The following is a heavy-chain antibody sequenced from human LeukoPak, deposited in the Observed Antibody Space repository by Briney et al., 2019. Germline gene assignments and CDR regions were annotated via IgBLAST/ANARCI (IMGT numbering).Heavy chain of an antibody. V-gene: IGHV3-7*01. CDR3: ARGDTRGYYYRFFDY. CDR2: IKEDGSGI. CDR1: GFTFSDYW. J-gene: IGHJ4*02. D-gene: IGHD3-22*01. Sequence: GGSLRLSCVVSGFTFSDYWMSWVRQAPGKGLEWVANIKEDGSGIYYVDSVEGRFTISRDNAKKSLYLQMNSLRAEDTAVYYCARGDTRGYYYRFFDYWGQGTLVTVSS.